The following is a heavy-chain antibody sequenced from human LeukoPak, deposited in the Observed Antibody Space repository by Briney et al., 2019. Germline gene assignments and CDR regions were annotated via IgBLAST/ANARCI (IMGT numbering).Heavy chain of an antibody. D-gene: IGHD6-19*01. J-gene: IGHJ4*02. CDR1: GFTFSNAW. CDR2: IKSKTDGGTT. V-gene: IGHV3-15*01. CDR3: AKDLTDGSGWYIGRYLDS. Sequence: GGSLRLSCAASGFTFSNAWMSWVRQAPGKGLEWVGRIKSKTDGGTTDYAAPVKGRFTISRDDSKNTLYLQMNSLKTEDTAVYYCAKDLTDGSGWYIGRYLDSWGQGTLVTVSS.